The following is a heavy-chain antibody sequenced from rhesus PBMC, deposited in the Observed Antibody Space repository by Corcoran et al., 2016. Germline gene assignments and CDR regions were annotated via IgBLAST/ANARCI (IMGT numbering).Heavy chain of an antibody. CDR3: ARNLQGGLDS. J-gene: IGHJ6*01. V-gene: IGHV4-160*01. Sequence: QVQLQESGPGLVKPSETLSLTCAVPGGSIGSNYGRWIRPPPGKGLEWIGRIYGSGGNTDYNPSLKSRVTISTDTSKNQFSLKLSSVTAADTAVYYCARNLQGGLDSWGQGVVVTVSS. CDR2: IYGSGGNT. CDR1: GGSIGSNY. D-gene: IGHD2-27*01.